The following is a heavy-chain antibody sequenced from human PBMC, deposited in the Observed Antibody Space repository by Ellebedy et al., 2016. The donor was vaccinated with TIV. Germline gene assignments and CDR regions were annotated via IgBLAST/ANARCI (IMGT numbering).Heavy chain of an antibody. CDR2: SSGRSTNT. J-gene: IGHJ2*01. D-gene: IGHD6-19*01. CDR1: GLTFSHYG. Sequence: GGSLRLXXAVSGLTFSHYGMNWVRQAPGKGLEWVSGSSGRSTNTYYADSVKGRFTISRENAKNSLYLQMNSLRAGDTAVYYCAREAVAGGTSWYFDLWGRGTLVTVSS. V-gene: IGHV3-21*01. CDR3: AREAVAGGTSWYFDL.